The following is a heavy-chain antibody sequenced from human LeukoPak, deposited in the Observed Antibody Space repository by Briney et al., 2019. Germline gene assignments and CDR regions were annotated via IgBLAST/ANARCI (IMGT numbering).Heavy chain of an antibody. D-gene: IGHD3/OR15-3a*01. J-gene: IGHJ4*02. V-gene: IGHV3-21*01. CDR1: GFTFSSYR. Sequence: GGSLTLSCAASGFTFSSYRMNWVRQAPGKGLEWVSSISSCTIYIYYADSVEARFTISRANAKTSLYLQMNSLRAEDTAVYYFARWGTGYYIYYFDYCGEGTLVTVSS. CDR2: ISSCTIYI. CDR3: ARWGTGYYIYYFDY.